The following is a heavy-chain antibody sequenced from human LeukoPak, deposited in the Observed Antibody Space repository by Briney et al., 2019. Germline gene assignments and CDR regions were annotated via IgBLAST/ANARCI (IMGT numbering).Heavy chain of an antibody. CDR3: AGAWGGYYYNYYFDY. CDR1: TFTFSTYS. V-gene: IGHV3-48*02. CDR2: IRDRISNI. Sequence: PAGSLTLSWAAATFTFSTYSMNWVRPAQGKGLEWVSYIRDRISNIYYADSVKGRFTISRDTCKNSLYLQMNGLKDDDTAVYYCAGAWGGYYYNYYFDYWGQGTMVTVSS. D-gene: IGHD3-22*01. J-gene: IGHJ4*02.